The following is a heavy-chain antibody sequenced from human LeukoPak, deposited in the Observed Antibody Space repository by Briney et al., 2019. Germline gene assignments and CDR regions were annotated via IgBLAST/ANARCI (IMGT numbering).Heavy chain of an antibody. V-gene: IGHV4-59*01. CDR1: GGSISNYY. Sequence: SETLSLTCTVSGGSISNYYWSWIRQPPGKGLEWIGYIYYSGGTNYNPSLRGRVTMSVDRSKNQFSLKLSSVTAADTAVYYCAREGYCSGGNCHRTFDYWARGTLVTVSS. D-gene: IGHD2-15*01. CDR2: IYYSGGT. CDR3: AREGYCSGGNCHRTFDY. J-gene: IGHJ4*02.